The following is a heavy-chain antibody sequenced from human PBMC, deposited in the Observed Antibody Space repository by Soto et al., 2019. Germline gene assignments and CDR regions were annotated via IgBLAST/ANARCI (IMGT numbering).Heavy chain of an antibody. J-gene: IGHJ4*02. CDR3: GRDDYGIFHY. V-gene: IGHV1-2*02. D-gene: IGHD3-10*01. Sequence: SVKVACKASGYSISAYYIHWVRQAPGQGLEWMGWIDPKNGGTVSAQKFQGRLTMTRDTSISTVYMDLSGLTSDDTALYYCGRDDYGIFHYWGQGSLVTVSS. CDR1: GYSISAYY. CDR2: IDPKNGGT.